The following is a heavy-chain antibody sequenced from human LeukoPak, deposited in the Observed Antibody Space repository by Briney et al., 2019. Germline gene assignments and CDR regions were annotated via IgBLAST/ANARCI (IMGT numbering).Heavy chain of an antibody. CDR1: GFTFSSYG. J-gene: IGHJ4*02. V-gene: IGHV3-33*01. D-gene: IGHD1-1*01. CDR3: AREQLERLYFDY. Sequence: GGSLRLSCAASGFTFSSYGMHWVRQAPGKGLEWVAVIWYDGSNKYYADSVKGRFTISRDNSKNTLYLQMNSLRAEDTAVYYCAREQLERLYFDYWGQGTLVTVSS. CDR2: IWYDGSNK.